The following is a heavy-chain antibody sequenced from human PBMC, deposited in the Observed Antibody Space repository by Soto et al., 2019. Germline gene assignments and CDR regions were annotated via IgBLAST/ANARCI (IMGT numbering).Heavy chain of an antibody. Sequence: QLQLQLSGPGLLKPSETLSLTCTGSGGSISSSTYYWILIRQPPGQGLARIGSMYFSGSTYYNPSLTNRVTISEDTSKDEFSLKVTAVTTADTALHYSARQGYGSGGSCWRYSDHWGQGALVTVSS. CDR2: MYFSGST. D-gene: IGHD2-15*01. J-gene: IGHJ4*02. V-gene: IGHV4-39*01. CDR3: ARQGYGSGGSCWRYSDH. CDR1: GGSISSSTYY.